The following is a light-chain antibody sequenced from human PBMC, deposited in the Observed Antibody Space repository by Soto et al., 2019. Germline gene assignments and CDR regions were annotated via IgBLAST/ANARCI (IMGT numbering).Light chain of an antibody. CDR1: SSNIGSHY. V-gene: IGLV1-47*01. CDR2: RND. Sequence: QSVLTQPPSASGTPGQRVTISCSGSSSNIGSHYVYWYQQLPGTAPKPLIYRNDQRPSGVPDRFSGSKSGTSAPLAISGLRSEDESDYYCAAWDVSLSGWVFGGGTKLTVL. CDR3: AAWDVSLSGWV. J-gene: IGLJ3*02.